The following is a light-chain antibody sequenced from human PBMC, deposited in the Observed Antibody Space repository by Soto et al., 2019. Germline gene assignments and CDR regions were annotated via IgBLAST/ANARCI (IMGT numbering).Light chain of an antibody. CDR2: DVS. V-gene: IGLV2-14*01. J-gene: IGLJ1*01. CDR3: SSYTTGNTYV. Sequence: QSALTQPASVSGSPGQSITISCTGTSSDVGAYNSVSWYQQHPGKVPKLMIYDVSNRPSGVSNRFSSSKSGNTASLTISGLQAEDEADYYCSSYTTGNTYVFGGGTKVTVL. CDR1: SSDVGAYNS.